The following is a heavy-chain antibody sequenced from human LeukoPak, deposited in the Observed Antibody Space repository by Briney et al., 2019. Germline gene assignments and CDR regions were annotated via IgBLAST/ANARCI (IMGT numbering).Heavy chain of an antibody. J-gene: IGHJ4*02. V-gene: IGHV3-33*03. Sequence: GRSLRLSCATSGFTFTAYGLHWVRQAPGMGLEWVAVVWVDGNNKFYADSVKGRFTISTDNSRSTLYLHMNRLRDDDTAVYYCAKAARLGPSHFDYWGRGTLVTVSS. D-gene: IGHD6-25*01. CDR3: AKAARLGPSHFDY. CDR2: VWVDGNNK. CDR1: GFTFTAYG.